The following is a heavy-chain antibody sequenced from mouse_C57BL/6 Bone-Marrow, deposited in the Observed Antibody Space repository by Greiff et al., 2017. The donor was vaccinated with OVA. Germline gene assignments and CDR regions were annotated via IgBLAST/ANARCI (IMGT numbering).Heavy chain of an antibody. Sequence: QVQLQQPGAELVKPGASVKMSCKASGYTFTSYWITWVKQRPGQGLEWIGDIYPGSGSTNYNEKFKSKATLTVDKASSTAYMQLSSLTSEDSAVYFCARGNYGNSWYFDVWGRGTTVTVSA. J-gene: IGHJ1*03. CDR2: IYPGSGST. CDR1: GYTFTSYW. CDR3: ARGNYGNSWYFDV. V-gene: IGHV1-55*01. D-gene: IGHD1-1*01.